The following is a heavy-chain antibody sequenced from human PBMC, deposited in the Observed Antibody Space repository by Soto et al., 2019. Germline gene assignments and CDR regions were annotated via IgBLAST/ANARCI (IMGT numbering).Heavy chain of an antibody. V-gene: IGHV1-69*01. J-gene: IGHJ4*02. Sequence: QVQLVQSGAEVKKPGSSVKVSCKAAGGIFSTYAISWLRQAPGQGLEWMGGIIPLFGTPNYAQRFQGRVTITADESTSTAYMEPSRLRSEDTAVYYCARDRDENGSGNYYNRIDFWGQGTLVTVSS. CDR3: ARDRDENGSGNYYNRIDF. CDR2: IIPLFGTP. D-gene: IGHD3-10*01. CDR1: GGIFSTYA.